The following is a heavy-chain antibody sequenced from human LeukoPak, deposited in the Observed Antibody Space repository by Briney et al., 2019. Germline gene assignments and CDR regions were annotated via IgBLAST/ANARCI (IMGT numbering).Heavy chain of an antibody. CDR3: ARGDDSSGDH. J-gene: IGHJ4*02. V-gene: IGHV3-7*04. Sequence: GGSLRLSCAVSGFSFSNFWMSWVRQAPGSGLEWVANIHPEGNEKYHVESVKGRFTISRGNTKNLLFLQMNGLRVEDTAVYYCARGDDSSGDHWGQGTLVTVSS. D-gene: IGHD1-1*01. CDR2: IHPEGNEK. CDR1: GFSFSNFW.